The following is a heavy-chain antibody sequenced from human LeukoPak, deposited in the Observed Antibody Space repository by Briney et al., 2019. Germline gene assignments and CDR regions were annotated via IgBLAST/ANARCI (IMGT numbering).Heavy chain of an antibody. J-gene: IGHJ4*02. CDR3: ARQLGSITIFGVVSHFDY. D-gene: IGHD3-3*01. Sequence: PSGTLSLTCTVSGGSISSSSYYWGWIRQPPGKGLEWIGSIYYSGSTYYNPSLKSRVTISVDTSKNQFSLKLSSVTAADTAVYYCARQLGSITIFGVVSHFDYWGQGTLVTVSS. CDR1: GGSISSSSYY. V-gene: IGHV4-39*01. CDR2: IYYSGST.